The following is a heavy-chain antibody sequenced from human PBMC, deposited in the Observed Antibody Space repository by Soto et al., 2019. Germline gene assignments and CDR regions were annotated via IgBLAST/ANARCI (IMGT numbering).Heavy chain of an antibody. Sequence: SETLSLTCTVSGGSISSYYWSWIRQPPGKGLEWIGYIYYSGSTNYNPSLKSRVTISVDTSKNQFSLKLSSVTAADTAVYYCARVDLVAAGTGFDYWGQGTLVPSPQ. D-gene: IGHD6-13*01. J-gene: IGHJ4*02. V-gene: IGHV4-59*01. CDR2: IYYSGST. CDR1: GGSISSYY. CDR3: ARVDLVAAGTGFDY.